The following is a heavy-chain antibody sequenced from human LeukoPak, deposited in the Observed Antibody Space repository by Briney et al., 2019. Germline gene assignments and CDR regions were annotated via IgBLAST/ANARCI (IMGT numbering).Heavy chain of an antibody. J-gene: IGHJ4*02. CDR2: ISGDNGNT. CDR1: GHTFTNFG. CDR3: AKNRGATWWDLVDF. D-gene: IGHD1-26*01. V-gene: IGHV1-18*01. Sequence: ASVKVSCKASGHTFTNFGITWVRQAPGQGLEWMGWISGDNGNTNHAQRLQGRVTMTIETATTTGYMELRSLRSDDTAVYYCAKNRGATWWDLVDFWGQGTLVTVSS.